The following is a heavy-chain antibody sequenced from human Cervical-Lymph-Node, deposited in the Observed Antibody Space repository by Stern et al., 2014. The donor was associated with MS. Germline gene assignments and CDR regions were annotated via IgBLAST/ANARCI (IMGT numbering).Heavy chain of an antibody. Sequence: QVQLGQSGAEMQKPGASVKLSCKASGYPFTNYYVHWVRQAPGQGLEWIGIINSNGGSAKYAQKFQGRVTMTSDTSTSTVSMELRSLRFDDTAVYYCARDKLHSDSYGMDIWGQGTTVTVSS. J-gene: IGHJ6*02. D-gene: IGHD2-21*01. CDR3: ARDKLHSDSYGMDI. V-gene: IGHV1-46*01. CDR2: INSNGGSA. CDR1: GYPFTNYY.